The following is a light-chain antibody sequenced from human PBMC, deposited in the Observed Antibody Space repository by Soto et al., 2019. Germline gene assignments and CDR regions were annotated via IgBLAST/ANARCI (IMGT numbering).Light chain of an antibody. CDR2: RSS. CDR3: QQYISYS. J-gene: IGKJ1*01. Sequence: DIQMTQSPSTLSASVGHRLTITWRASQSINISLAWYQQKPGKAPKLLIYRSSTLESGLPSRFSGSGSGTELTLTISSLQPDDSANYYCQQYISYSFGQGTKVGIK. CDR1: QSINIS. V-gene: IGKV1-5*03.